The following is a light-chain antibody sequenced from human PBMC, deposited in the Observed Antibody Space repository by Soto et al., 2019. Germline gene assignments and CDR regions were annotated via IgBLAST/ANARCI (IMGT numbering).Light chain of an antibody. V-gene: IGLV1-40*01. Sequence: QSALTQPPSASGTPGQRVTISCTGSSSNIGAGYDVHWYQQLPGTAPKLLIYGNSNRPSGVPDRFSGSKSGTSASLAITGLQAEDEADYYCQSYDSSLSGPCVFGTGTKVTVL. J-gene: IGLJ1*01. CDR2: GNS. CDR3: QSYDSSLSGPCV. CDR1: SSNIGAGYD.